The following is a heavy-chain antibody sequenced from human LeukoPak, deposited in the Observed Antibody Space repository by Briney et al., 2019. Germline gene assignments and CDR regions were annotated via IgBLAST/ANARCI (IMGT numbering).Heavy chain of an antibody. CDR3: ARNIRGSDAFDV. J-gene: IGHJ3*01. Sequence: SQTLSHTCTVSGDFISSGGYYWGWIRQYSGKGLEWIGYIYYSGSTYYNPCLKSRLTISVDTSKNQFSLRLSSVTAADTAVYYCARNIRGSDAFDVWGQGTMVTVSS. CDR1: GDFISSGGYY. D-gene: IGHD2/OR15-2a*01. V-gene: IGHV4-31*03. CDR2: IYYSGST.